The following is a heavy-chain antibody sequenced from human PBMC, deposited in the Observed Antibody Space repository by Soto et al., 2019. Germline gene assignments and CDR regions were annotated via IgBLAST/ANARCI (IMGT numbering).Heavy chain of an antibody. CDR1: GCTFSSYA. J-gene: IGHJ6*02. Sequence: VGSLRLSCAASGCTFSSYAMSWVRQSPGKGLEWVSAISGSGGSTYYADSVKGRFTISRDNSKNTLYLQMNSLRAEDTAVYYCAKGEVDIVATPTYYYYGMDVWGQGTTVTVSS. D-gene: IGHD5-12*01. CDR3: AKGEVDIVATPTYYYYGMDV. CDR2: ISGSGGST. V-gene: IGHV3-23*01.